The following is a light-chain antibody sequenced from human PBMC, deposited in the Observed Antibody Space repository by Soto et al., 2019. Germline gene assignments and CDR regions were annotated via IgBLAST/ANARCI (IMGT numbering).Light chain of an antibody. CDR1: SGHSSYA. J-gene: IGLJ1*01. CDR2: LNSDGSH. CDR3: QTWGTGIHV. Sequence: QPVLTQSPSASASLGASVKLTCTLSSGHSSYAIAWHQQQPEKGPRYLMKLNSDGSHSTGDGIPDRFSGSSSGAERYLISSSLQSEDEAGYYCQTWGTGIHVFGTGTKLTVL. V-gene: IGLV4-69*01.